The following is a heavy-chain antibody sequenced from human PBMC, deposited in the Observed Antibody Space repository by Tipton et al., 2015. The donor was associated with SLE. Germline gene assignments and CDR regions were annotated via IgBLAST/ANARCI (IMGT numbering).Heavy chain of an antibody. CDR1: GGSFSGYY. V-gene: IGHV4-34*01. D-gene: IGHD3-9*01. CDR2: INHSGST. J-gene: IGHJ5*02. CDR3: ARSRETSYCDILTGYPASGNWFDP. Sequence: TLSLTCAVYGGSFSGYYWSWIRQPPGKGLEWIGEINHSGSTNYNPSLKSRVTISVDTSKNQFSLKLSSVTAADTAVYYCARSRETSYCDILTGYPASGNWFDPWGQRTLVTVSS.